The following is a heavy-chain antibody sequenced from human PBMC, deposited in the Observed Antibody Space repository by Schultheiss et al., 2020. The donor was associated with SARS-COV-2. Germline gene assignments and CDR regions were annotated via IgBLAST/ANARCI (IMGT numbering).Heavy chain of an antibody. D-gene: IGHD4-17*01. J-gene: IGHJ3*02. CDR2: IWYDGSNK. CDR1: GFTFSSYA. CDR3: AKDRGYGDYSDAFDI. Sequence: GGSLRLSCAASGFTFSSYAMSWVRQAPGKGLEWVAVIWYDGSNKYYADSVKGRFTISRDNSKNTLYLQMNSLRAEDTAVYYCAKDRGYGDYSDAFDIWGQGTMVTVSS. V-gene: IGHV3-33*06.